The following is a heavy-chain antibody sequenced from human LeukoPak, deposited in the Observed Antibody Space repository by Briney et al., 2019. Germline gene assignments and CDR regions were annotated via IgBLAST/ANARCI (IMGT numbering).Heavy chain of an antibody. V-gene: IGHV1-18*01. CDR2: ISAYNGNT. D-gene: IGHD6-19*01. Sequence: ASVKVSCKASGYTFTSYGISWVRQAPGQGLEWMGWISAYNGNTNYAQKLQGGVTMTTDTSTSTAYMELRSLRSDDTAVYYCARDVTLAVAGRKKKYYYYMDVWGKGTTVTISS. J-gene: IGHJ6*03. CDR1: GYTFTSYG. CDR3: ARDVTLAVAGRKKKYYYYMDV.